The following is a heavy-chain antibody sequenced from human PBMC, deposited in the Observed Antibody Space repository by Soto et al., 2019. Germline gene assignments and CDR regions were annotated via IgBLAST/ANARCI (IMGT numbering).Heavy chain of an antibody. CDR1: GYTFNSYG. V-gene: IGHV1-18*01. D-gene: IGHD3-9*01. CDR3: ARVGLRYFDWLTTHPPPQPQDY. Sequence: GASVKVSCKASGYTFNSYGISWVRQAPGQGLEWMGWISAYNGNTNYAQKLQGRVTMTTDTSTSTAYMELRSLRSDDTAVYYCARVGLRYFDWLTTHPPPQPQDYWGQGTLVT. CDR2: ISAYNGNT. J-gene: IGHJ4*02.